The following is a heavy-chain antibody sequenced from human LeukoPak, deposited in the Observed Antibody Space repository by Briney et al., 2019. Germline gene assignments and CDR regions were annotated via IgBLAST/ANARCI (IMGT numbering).Heavy chain of an antibody. J-gene: IGHJ4*02. CDR3: ARGYRSSWYQVDY. CDR1: GGSVISGSYF. Sequence: SETLSLTCTVSGGSVISGSYFWSWIRQPPGKGLEWIGFIYYNGNTNSSPSLKSRVTISVDTSKSQFSLKLTSVTAADTAVYYCARGYRSSWYQVDYWGQGTLVTVSS. CDR2: IYYNGNT. D-gene: IGHD6-13*01. V-gene: IGHV4-61*01.